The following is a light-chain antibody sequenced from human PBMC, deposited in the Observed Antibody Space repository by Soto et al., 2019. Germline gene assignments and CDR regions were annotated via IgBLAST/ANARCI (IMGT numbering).Light chain of an antibody. Sequence: AIQMTQSPSSLSASVGERVTITCRASQVIKNALSWYQQSPGRDPKLLIYVASNLQSGVPSRFTGSGSGTDFTPTISSLQPEDFATYYCLQHYNYPLTFGGGTNVEIK. CDR3: LQHYNYPLT. CDR1: QVIKNA. V-gene: IGKV1-6*01. CDR2: VAS. J-gene: IGKJ4*01.